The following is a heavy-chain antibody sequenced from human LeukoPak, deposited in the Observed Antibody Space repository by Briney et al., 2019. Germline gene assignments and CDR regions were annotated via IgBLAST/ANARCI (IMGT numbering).Heavy chain of an antibody. CDR3: VRDRGWLHFDL. Sequence: PGGSLRFSCAASGFTLSNYWMTWIRQAPGKGLEWVAHNKEDGTVKDYVDSVKGRFTISRDNTKNSLFLQLNSLRAEDTAVYYCVRDRGWLHFDLWGQGTLVTVSS. J-gene: IGHJ4*02. CDR2: NKEDGTVK. V-gene: IGHV3-7*01. CDR1: GFTLSNYW. D-gene: IGHD3-10*01.